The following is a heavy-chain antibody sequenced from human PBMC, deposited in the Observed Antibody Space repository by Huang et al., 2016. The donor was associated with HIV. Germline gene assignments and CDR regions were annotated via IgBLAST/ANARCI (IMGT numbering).Heavy chain of an antibody. CDR1: GFIFSNTR. Sequence: EVQLVESGGGLVKPGGSLRLSCAASGFIFSNTRMSWVRQAPGKGLEWVGRMKSKSDGGSTDYAAPVKGRFSISRDDSKNTLYLQMNSLKTEDTAVYYCRGYCSGGTCQGYYFDYWGQGTLVTVSS. J-gene: IGHJ4*02. CDR2: MKSKSDGGST. V-gene: IGHV3-15*01. CDR3: RGYCSGGTCQGYYFDY. D-gene: IGHD2-15*01.